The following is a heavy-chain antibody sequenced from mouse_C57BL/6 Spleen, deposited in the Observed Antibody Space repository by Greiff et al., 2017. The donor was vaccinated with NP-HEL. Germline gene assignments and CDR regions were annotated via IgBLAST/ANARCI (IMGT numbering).Heavy chain of an antibody. J-gene: IGHJ1*02. D-gene: IGHD1-1*01. Sequence: VMLVESGAELVRPGTSVKMSCKASGYTFTNYWIGWAKQRPGHGLEWIGDIYPGGGYTNYNEKFKGKATLTADKSSSTAYMQFSSLTSEDSAIYYCARYYGSTSWYFDVWGTGTTVTVSS. CDR2: IYPGGGYT. V-gene: IGHV1-63*01. CDR1: GYTFTNYW. CDR3: ARYYGSTSWYFDV.